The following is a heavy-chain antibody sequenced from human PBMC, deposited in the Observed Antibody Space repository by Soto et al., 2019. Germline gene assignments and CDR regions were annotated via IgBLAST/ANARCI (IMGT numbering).Heavy chain of an antibody. CDR2: INAGNGNT. V-gene: IGHV1-3*01. Sequence: ASVKVSCKASGYTFTSYAMHWVRQAPGQRLEWMGWINAGNGNTKYSQKFQGRVTITRDTSASTAYMELSSLRSEDTAVYYCARDRVYYRPLNWFDPWGQGTLVTVSS. CDR1: GYTFTSYA. J-gene: IGHJ5*02. CDR3: ARDRVYYRPLNWFDP. D-gene: IGHD3-10*01.